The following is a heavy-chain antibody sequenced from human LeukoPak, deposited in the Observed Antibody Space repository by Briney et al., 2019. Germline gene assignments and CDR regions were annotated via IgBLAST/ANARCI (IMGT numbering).Heavy chain of an antibody. V-gene: IGHV3-21*01. CDR2: INNVASHI. Sequence: GGSLRLSCAASGFTFSSYSMNWFRQAPGKGLEWVSSINNVASHIYYAHSVKGRFTISRDNAKNSLYLQMNSLSDEDTAVYYCARDPTQYLRYGHFDYWGQGTLVTVSS. D-gene: IGHD5/OR15-5a*01. CDR3: ARDPTQYLRYGHFDY. J-gene: IGHJ4*02. CDR1: GFTFSSYS.